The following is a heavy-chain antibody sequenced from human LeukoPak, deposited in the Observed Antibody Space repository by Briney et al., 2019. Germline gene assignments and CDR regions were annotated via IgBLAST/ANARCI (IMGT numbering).Heavy chain of an antibody. V-gene: IGHV3-9*01. CDR2: ISWNSGSI. J-gene: IGHJ4*02. CDR3: AKDKYGISHILDY. D-gene: IGHD1-1*01. Sequence: PGGSLRLSCAASGFTFNTFNMNWVRQAPGKGLEWVSGISWNSGSIGYADSVKGRFTISRDNAKNSLYLQMNSLRAEDTALYYCAKDKYGISHILDYWGQGTLVTVSS. CDR1: GFTFNTFN.